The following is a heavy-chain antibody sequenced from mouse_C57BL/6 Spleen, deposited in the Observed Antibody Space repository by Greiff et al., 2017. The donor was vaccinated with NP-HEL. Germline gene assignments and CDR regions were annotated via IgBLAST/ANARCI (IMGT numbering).Heavy chain of an antibody. V-gene: IGHV1-80*01. Sequence: QVQLQQSGAELVKPGASVKISCKASGYAFSSYWMNWVKQRPGKGLEWIGQIYPGDGDTNYNGKFKGKATLTADKSSSTAYMQLSSLTSEDSAVYFCARGRYSKENFDYWGQGTTLTVSS. D-gene: IGHD2-5*01. CDR3: ARGRYSKENFDY. CDR2: IYPGDGDT. J-gene: IGHJ2*01. CDR1: GYAFSSYW.